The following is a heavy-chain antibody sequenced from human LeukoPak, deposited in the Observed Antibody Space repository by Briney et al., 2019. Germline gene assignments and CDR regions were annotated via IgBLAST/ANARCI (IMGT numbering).Heavy chain of an antibody. V-gene: IGHV3-21*01. D-gene: IGHD6-13*01. CDR1: GFTFSSYS. CDR2: ISSSSSYI. Sequence: GGSLRLSCAASGFTFSSYSMNWVRQAPGKGLEWVSSISSSSSYIYYADSVKGRFTISRDNAKNSLYLQMNSLRAEDTAVYYCARVRVVSSSWFAFDIWGQGTMVTVSS. CDR3: ARVRVVSSSWFAFDI. J-gene: IGHJ3*02.